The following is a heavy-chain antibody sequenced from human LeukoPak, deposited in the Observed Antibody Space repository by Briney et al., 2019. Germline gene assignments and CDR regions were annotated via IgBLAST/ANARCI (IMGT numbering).Heavy chain of an antibody. CDR2: IKSDGTDI. V-gene: IGHV3-74*03. CDR1: GFPFSTFW. J-gene: IGHJ4*02. Sequence: PGGSLRLSCAASGFPFSTFWMPWVRQAPGKGLVWVSRIKSDGTDITYADSVKGRFSISRDNAKNTLFLQMDSLRAEDTAVYFCARSHASYISSWGFSYYFDYWGQGALVTVSS. D-gene: IGHD6-13*01. CDR3: ARSHASYISSWGFSYYFDY.